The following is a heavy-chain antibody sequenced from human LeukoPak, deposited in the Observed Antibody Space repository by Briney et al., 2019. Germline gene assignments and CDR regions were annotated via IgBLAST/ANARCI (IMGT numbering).Heavy chain of an antibody. V-gene: IGHV1-2*02. J-gene: IGHJ5*02. CDR1: GYTFTDYY. D-gene: IGHD2/OR15-2a*01. Sequence: ASVRVSCKASGYTFTDYYMHWVRQAPGQGLEWMGWINPNSGGTNYAQNFQGRVTMTRDTSTSKVYMKLSRLRSDDTAMYYCARDPDVTVLELTPWGQGTLVTVSS. CDR3: ARDPDVTVLELTP. CDR2: INPNSGGT.